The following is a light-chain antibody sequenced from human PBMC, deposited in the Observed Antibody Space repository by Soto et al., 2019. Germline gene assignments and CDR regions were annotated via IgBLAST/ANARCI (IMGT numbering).Light chain of an antibody. V-gene: IGKV1-5*01. Sequence: DIQMTQSPSTLSASVGDRVTITCRASQSITTWLAWYQQKPGKVPQLLIYDASSLESGVPSRFSGSGSGTDFTLTISSLQPDDFATYYCQQYNSFPLVFGGGTKVDIK. CDR3: QQYNSFPLV. CDR2: DAS. J-gene: IGKJ4*01. CDR1: QSITTW.